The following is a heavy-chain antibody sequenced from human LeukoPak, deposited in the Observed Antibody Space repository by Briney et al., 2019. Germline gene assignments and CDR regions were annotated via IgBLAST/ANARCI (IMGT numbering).Heavy chain of an antibody. CDR2: INSDGSST. V-gene: IGHV3-74*01. D-gene: IGHD5-18*01. CDR3: ARDPHGYWWFDP. Sequence: GGSLRLSCAASGFTFSNYWMHWVRQAPGKGLVWVSRINSDGSSTSYADSVKGRFTISRDNAKNTLYLQMNSLRTEDTAVYYCARDPHGYWWFDPWGQGTLVTVSS. CDR1: GFTFSNYW. J-gene: IGHJ5*02.